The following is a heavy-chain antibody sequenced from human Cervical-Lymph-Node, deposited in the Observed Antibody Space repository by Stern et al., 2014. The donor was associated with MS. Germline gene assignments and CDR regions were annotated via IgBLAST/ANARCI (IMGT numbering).Heavy chain of an antibody. V-gene: IGHV5-51*01. CDR3: ARQRYFDY. Sequence: VQLVQSGPEVKRPGDSLKISCQASGYTFTSYWIGWVRQMPGQGLEWIAIIFPGGSDIRYSPSFQGQVTISADKSSSTAYLQWNNLKASDTAIYYCARQRYFDYWGQGTLVTVSS. CDR2: IFPGGSDI. J-gene: IGHJ4*02. CDR1: GYTFTSYW.